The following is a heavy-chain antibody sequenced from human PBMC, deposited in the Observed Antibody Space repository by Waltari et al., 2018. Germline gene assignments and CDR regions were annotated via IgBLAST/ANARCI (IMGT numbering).Heavy chain of an antibody. CDR2: INHSGST. V-gene: IGHV4-34*01. CDR3: ARHDDAWYFDL. CDR1: GGSFSGYY. Sequence: QVQLQQWGAGLLKPSETLSLTCAVYGGSFSGYYWSWIRQPPGKGLEWIGEINHSGSTNYNPFLKSRVTISVDTSKNQFSLKLSSVTAADTAVYYCARHDDAWYFDLWGRGTLVTVSS. J-gene: IGHJ2*01. D-gene: IGHD3-16*01.